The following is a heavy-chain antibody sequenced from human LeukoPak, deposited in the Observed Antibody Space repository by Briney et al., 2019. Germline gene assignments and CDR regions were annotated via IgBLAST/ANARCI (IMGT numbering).Heavy chain of an antibody. CDR1: GGTFSSYA. CDR2: IIPIFGTA. V-gene: IGHV1-69*05. CDR3: ARDNYAGANWFDP. J-gene: IGHJ5*02. Sequence: WVSVKVSCKASGGTFSSYAISWVRQAPGQGLEWMGGIIPIFGTANYAQKFQGRVTITTDESTSTAYMELSSLRSEDTDVYYCARDNYAGANWFDPWGQGTLVTVSS. D-gene: IGHD1-7*01.